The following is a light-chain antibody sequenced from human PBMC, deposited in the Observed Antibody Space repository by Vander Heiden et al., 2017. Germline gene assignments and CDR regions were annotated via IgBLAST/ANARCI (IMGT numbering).Light chain of an antibody. CDR1: QSLLHSNGYNY. J-gene: IGKJ1*01. CDR3: RQYLQTRD. CDR2: LGS. Sequence: DIVMTQSPLSLPVTPGEPASISCRSSQSLLHSNGYNYLDWYLQKPGQSPQLLIYLGSNRAPGVPDRFSASGSGTDFTLKISSVEAEDVGVYYCRQYLQTRDFGQGTKVEIK. V-gene: IGKV2-28*01.